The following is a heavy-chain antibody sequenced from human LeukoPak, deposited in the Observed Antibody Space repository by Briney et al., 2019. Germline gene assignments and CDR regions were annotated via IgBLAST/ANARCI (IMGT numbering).Heavy chain of an antibody. Sequence: PGGSLRLSCAASGFTFSSYSMNWVRQAPGKGLEWVSSISSSSSYIYYADSVKGRFTISRDNAKNSLYLQMNSLRAEDTAVYYCARDKVELRGAPDYYYGMDVWGQGTTVTVSS. CDR3: ARDKVELRGAPDYYYGMDV. CDR2: ISSSSSYI. V-gene: IGHV3-21*01. J-gene: IGHJ6*02. CDR1: GFTFSSYS. D-gene: IGHD1-7*01.